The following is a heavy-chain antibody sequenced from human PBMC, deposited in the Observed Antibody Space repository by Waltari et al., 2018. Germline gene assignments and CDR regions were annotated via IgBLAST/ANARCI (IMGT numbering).Heavy chain of an antibody. J-gene: IGHJ4*02. CDR3: ARDSSWYFYFDY. D-gene: IGHD6-13*01. V-gene: IGHV3-66*02. Sequence: EVQLVESGGGLVQPGGSLRLSCAASGFTVSSNYMSWVRQAPGKGLEWVLVIYSGGSTYYADSVKGRFTISRDNSKNTLYLQMNSLRAEDTAVYYCARDSSWYFYFDYWGQGTLVTVSS. CDR2: IYSGGST. CDR1: GFTVSSNY.